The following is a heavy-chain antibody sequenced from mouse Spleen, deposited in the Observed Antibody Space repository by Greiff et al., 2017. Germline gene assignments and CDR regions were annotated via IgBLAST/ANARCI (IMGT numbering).Heavy chain of an antibody. V-gene: IGHV1-66*01. Sequence: VKLVESGPELVKPGASVKISCKASGYSFTSYYIHWVKQRPGQGLEWIGWIYPGSGNTKYNEKFKGKATLTADTSSSTAYMQLSSLTSEDSAVYYCAREDYYGSSYGYWGQGTTLTVSS. CDR2: IYPGSGNT. J-gene: IGHJ2*01. D-gene: IGHD1-1*01. CDR1: GYSFTSYY. CDR3: AREDYYGSSYGY.